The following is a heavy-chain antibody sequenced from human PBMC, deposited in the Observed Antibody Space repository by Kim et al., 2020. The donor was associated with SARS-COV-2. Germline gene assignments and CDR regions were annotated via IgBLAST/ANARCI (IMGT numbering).Heavy chain of an antibody. Sequence: QGASTKYYVDSVTGRFTISRDNAKKSLFLQMDSLRAEDTAVYYCVGGVPVFWGQGTLVTVSS. CDR3: VGGVPVF. CDR2: QGASTK. V-gene: IGHV3-7*01. J-gene: IGHJ4*03. D-gene: IGHD3-10*01.